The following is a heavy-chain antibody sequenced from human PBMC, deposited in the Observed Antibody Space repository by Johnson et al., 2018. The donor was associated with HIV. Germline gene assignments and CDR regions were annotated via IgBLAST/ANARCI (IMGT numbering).Heavy chain of an antibody. Sequence: QVQLVESGGVVVQPGGSLRLSCAASGFTFDDYAMHWVRQAPGKGLEWVAVISYDGSNKYFADSVKGRLTISRDKSKNTLYLQMNSLRAEDTAVYFCARSSGYYGTDAFDIWGQGTMVTVSS. D-gene: IGHD3-22*01. CDR2: ISYDGSNK. J-gene: IGHJ3*02. V-gene: IGHV3-30*03. CDR1: GFTFDDYA. CDR3: ARSSGYYGTDAFDI.